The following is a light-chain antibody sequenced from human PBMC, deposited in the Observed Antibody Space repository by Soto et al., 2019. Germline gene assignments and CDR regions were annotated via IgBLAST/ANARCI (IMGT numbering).Light chain of an antibody. CDR2: GAS. V-gene: IGKV3-15*01. CDR1: QSVRSD. J-gene: IGKJ5*01. Sequence: EVVMTQSPATLSVSPGERATLSCWASQSVRSDLAWYQQKPGQTPRRLIYGASTRAPGIPARFSGSGSGTEFTLTISSLQSEDFAVYYCQQYNNWHPITFGQGTRLDI. CDR3: QQYNNWHPIT.